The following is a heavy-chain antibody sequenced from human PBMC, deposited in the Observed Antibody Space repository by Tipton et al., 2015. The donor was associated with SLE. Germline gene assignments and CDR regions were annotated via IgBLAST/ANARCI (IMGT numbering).Heavy chain of an antibody. CDR1: GYSISSGYY. CDR2: IYTSGST. D-gene: IGHD6-13*01. Sequence: TLSLTCTVSGYSISSGYYWSWIRQPAGKGLEWIGRIYTSGSTNYNPSLKSRVTISVDTSKNQFSLKLSSVTAADTAVYYCARSYSSSWWGYYFDYWGQGTLVTVSS. J-gene: IGHJ4*02. CDR3: ARSYSSSWWGYYFDY. V-gene: IGHV4-61*02.